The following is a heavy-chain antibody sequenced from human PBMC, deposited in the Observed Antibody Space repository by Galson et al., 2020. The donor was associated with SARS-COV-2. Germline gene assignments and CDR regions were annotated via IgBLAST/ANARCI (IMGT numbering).Heavy chain of an antibody. D-gene: IGHD3-22*01. CDR3: ARGRYYYDSSGYHLYYYYYGMDV. V-gene: IGHV4-34*01. J-gene: IGHJ6*02. CDR1: GGSFSGYY. Sequence: SETLSLTCAVYGGSFSGYYWSWIRQPPGKGLEWIGEINHSGSTNYNPSLKSRVTISVDTSKNQFSLKLSSVTAADTAVYYCARGRYYYDSSGYHLYYYYYGMDVWGQGTTVTVSS. CDR2: INHSGST.